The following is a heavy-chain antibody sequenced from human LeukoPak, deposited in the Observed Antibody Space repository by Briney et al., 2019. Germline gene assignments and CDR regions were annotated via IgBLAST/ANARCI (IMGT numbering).Heavy chain of an antibody. CDR3: ARADIVATITFDY. CDR2: TYYSGST. D-gene: IGHD5-12*01. J-gene: IGHJ4*02. Sequence: PSETLSLTCTVSGGSISSGGYSWSWIRQHPGKGLEWIGYTYYSGSTYYNPSLKSRVTISVDTSKNQFSLKLSSVTAADTAVYYCARADIVATITFDYWGQGTLVTVSS. V-gene: IGHV4-31*03. CDR1: GGSISSGGYS.